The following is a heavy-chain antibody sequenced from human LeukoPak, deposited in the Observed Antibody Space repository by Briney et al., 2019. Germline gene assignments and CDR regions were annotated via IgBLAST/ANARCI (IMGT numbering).Heavy chain of an antibody. D-gene: IGHD2-2*01. V-gene: IGHV4-34*01. CDR2: INHSGST. Sequence: PSETLSLTCAVYGGSFSGYYWSWIRQPPGKRLEWIGEINHSGSTNYNPSLKSRVTISVDTSKNQFSLKLSSVTAADTAVYYCARAAIVVVPAARRYYFDYWGQGTLVTVSS. CDR1: GGSFSGYY. J-gene: IGHJ4*02. CDR3: ARAAIVVVPAARRYYFDY.